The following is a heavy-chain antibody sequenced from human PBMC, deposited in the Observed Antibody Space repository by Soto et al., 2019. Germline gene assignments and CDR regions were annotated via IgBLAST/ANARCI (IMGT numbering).Heavy chain of an antibody. Sequence: QVQLQESGPGLVKPSQTLSLTCTVSGGSISSGGYYWSGIRQHPGKGLEWIGYIYYSGSTYYNPSLTRRVTISVDTTKNPFSLKLRSVAAAGRGVCCCARGGDRGGFDYWGQGTLVTVSS. CDR3: ARGGDRGGFDY. V-gene: IGHV4-31*03. D-gene: IGHD3-10*01. J-gene: IGHJ4*02. CDR2: IYYSGST. CDR1: GGSISSGGYY.